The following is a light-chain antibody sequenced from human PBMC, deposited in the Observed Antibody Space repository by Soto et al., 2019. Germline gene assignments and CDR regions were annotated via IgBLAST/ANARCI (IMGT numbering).Light chain of an antibody. V-gene: IGKV3-20*01. CDR2: SAS. CDR3: QQYSASPRT. Sequence: DIVMTQSPLSLPVTPGEPASISCRSSQSLLHSNGYNYLAWYQQKPGQAPRLLIHSASSRATGIPDRSSASGTGTDFTLTISRLEPEDFAVYYCQQYSASPRTFGQGTKVDIK. J-gene: IGKJ1*01. CDR1: QSLLHSNGYNY.